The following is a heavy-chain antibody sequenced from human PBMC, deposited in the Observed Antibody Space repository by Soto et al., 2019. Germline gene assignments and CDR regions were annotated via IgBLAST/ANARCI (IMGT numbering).Heavy chain of an antibody. D-gene: IGHD5-18*01. CDR3: ARAGYSYGFVYYYDY. J-gene: IGHJ4*02. CDR2: IYYTGTT. V-gene: IGHV4-59*01. CDR1: GGSISRYY. Sequence: SETLSLTCTVSGGSISRYYGSWVRLPAGKSLAWIVFIYYTGTTHYSPSLKSRVTISVDTSNNQCSLRLSSVTAADTAVYYCARAGYSYGFVYYYDYWGQGXLVTVYS.